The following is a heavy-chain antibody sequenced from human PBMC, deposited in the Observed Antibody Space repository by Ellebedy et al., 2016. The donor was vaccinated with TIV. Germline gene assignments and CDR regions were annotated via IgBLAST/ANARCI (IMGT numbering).Heavy chain of an antibody. CDR3: AADMKTWGPAAPDS. CDR1: GFMFADYA. J-gene: IGHJ4*02. CDR2: ISWHSGTI. D-gene: IGHD6-13*01. Sequence: SLKISCAASGFMFADYAMHWVRQAPGKGLEWVSGISWHSGTIGYADYVKGGFTISRANAKNSLYLQMNSLRGEDTGVYYCAADMKTWGPAAPDSWGQGTLVTVSS. V-gene: IGHV3-9*01.